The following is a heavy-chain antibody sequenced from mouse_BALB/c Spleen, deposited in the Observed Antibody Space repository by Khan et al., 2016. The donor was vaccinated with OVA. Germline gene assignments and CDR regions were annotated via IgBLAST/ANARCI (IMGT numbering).Heavy chain of an antibody. J-gene: IGHJ2*01. V-gene: IGHV1-7*01. Sequence: QVQLKESGAELAKPGASVKMSCKASGYTFSTYWIHWVKQRPGQGLEWIGYINPSSGYTYYNQTFTEKAILTTNKSSSTALIKLSNLTSEDSSVYYCARYIIDYWGQGTTLTVSS. CDR3: ARYIIDY. CDR1: GYTFSTYW. CDR2: INPSSGYT.